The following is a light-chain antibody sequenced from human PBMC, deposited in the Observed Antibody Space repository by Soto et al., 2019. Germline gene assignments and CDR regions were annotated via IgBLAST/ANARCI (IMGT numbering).Light chain of an antibody. CDR3: CSYTSSYTLV. CDR2: DVS. J-gene: IGLJ2*01. Sequence: QTALTQPASVSGSPGQSITISCTGTSSDVGGYNYVSWYQQHPGKAPKLMIYDVSNRPSGVSNRFSGSKSGNTASLTISGLQAEDEADYYCCSYTSSYTLVFGGGTKVTVL. CDR1: SSDVGGYNY. V-gene: IGLV2-14*01.